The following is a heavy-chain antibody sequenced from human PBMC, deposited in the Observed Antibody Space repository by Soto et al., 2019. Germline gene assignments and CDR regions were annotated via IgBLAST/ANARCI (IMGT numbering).Heavy chain of an antibody. J-gene: IGHJ5*02. V-gene: IGHV1-3*01. D-gene: IGHD3-10*01. Sequence: QVPLVQSGAEVKKPGASVKVSCKASGYTFTSYAMHWVRQAPGQRLEWMGWINAGNGNTKYSQKFQGRVTITRDTSASTAYMELSSLRSEDTAVYYCARDLPFTMVRGVTNWFDPWGQGTLVTVSS. CDR3: ARDLPFTMVRGVTNWFDP. CDR2: INAGNGNT. CDR1: GYTFTSYA.